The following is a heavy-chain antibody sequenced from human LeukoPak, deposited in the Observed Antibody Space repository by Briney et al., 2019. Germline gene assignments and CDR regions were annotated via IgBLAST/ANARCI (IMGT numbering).Heavy chain of an antibody. Sequence: GGSLRLSCAASGFTFSNYAMSWVRQAPGKGLEWVSIIGYRGGSIYYAYSVQGRFTISRDNSKNTLSLQMNGLRPEDTAVYYCAKSWGYTRPYYNYMDVWGKGTTITVSS. CDR1: GFTFSNYA. V-gene: IGHV3-23*01. CDR3: AKSWGYTRPYYNYMDV. J-gene: IGHJ6*03. CDR2: IGYRGGSI. D-gene: IGHD3-16*02.